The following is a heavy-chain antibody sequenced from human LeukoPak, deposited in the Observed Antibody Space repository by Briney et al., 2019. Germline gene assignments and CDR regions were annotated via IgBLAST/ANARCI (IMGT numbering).Heavy chain of an antibody. CDR3: ARVPPGYYFDY. CDR1: GYTFTSYY. CDR2: INPSGGST. V-gene: IGHV1-46*01. J-gene: IGHJ4*02. Sequence: ASVKVSCKASGYTFTSYYMHWVRQAPGQGLEWMGIINPSGGSTRYAQKFQGRVTMTRDTSTSTVYMELSSLRSEDTAVYYCARVPPGYYFDYWGQGTLVTVSS.